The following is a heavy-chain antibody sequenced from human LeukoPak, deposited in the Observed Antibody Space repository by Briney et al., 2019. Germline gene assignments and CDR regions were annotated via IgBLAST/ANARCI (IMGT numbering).Heavy chain of an antibody. V-gene: IGHV3-48*03. CDR3: ARDWGRGAFFDY. CDR1: GFTFSNYE. Sequence: GGSLRLSCVASGFTFSNYEMNWVRQAPGKGLEWVSFISSSGRTIYYADSVKGRFTISRDNAKNSLYPQMNSLRAEDTAVYYCARDWGRGAFFDYWGQGTLVTVSS. CDR2: ISSSGRTI. J-gene: IGHJ4*02. D-gene: IGHD7-27*01.